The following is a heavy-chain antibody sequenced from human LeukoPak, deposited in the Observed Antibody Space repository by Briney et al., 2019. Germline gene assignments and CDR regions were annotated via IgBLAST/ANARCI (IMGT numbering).Heavy chain of an antibody. CDR3: AKDVWWSVS. V-gene: IGHV3-23*01. CDR2: ISASGVDT. D-gene: IGHD2-8*02. Sequence: GGSLRLSCVASGFTFSNHAMTWVRQAPGKGLEWVSAISASGVDTFYAPSVKGRFTISRDNPKNTLYLQINSLRAEDTAIYYCAKDVWWSVSWGQGTLVTVSS. J-gene: IGHJ5*02. CDR1: GFTFSNHA.